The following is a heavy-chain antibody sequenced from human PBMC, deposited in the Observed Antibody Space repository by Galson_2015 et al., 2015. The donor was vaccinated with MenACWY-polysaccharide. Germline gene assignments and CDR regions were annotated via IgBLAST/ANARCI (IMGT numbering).Heavy chain of an antibody. Sequence: SLRLSCAASGFTFSDYYMSWIRQAPGKGLEWVSYISSSGSTIYYADSVKGRFTISRDNAKNSLYLQMNSLRAEDTAVYYCAKLPRSYSWNYFDHWGQGTLVTVSS. CDR3: AKLPRSYSWNYFDH. D-gene: IGHD1-20*01. J-gene: IGHJ4*02. CDR1: GFTFSDYY. V-gene: IGHV3-11*01. CDR2: ISSSGSTI.